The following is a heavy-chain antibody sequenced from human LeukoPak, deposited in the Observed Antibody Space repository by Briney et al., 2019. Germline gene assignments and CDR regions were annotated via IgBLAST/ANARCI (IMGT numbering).Heavy chain of an antibody. Sequence: PGGSLTLSRAASGFVLSDYGMHWVRQAPGKGLEWVAFVRNDGSNEYYVGSVKGRFTISRDKSKNTLYLQTNSLRAEDTAVYSCAKESDSGYHSKGPKNWGLGTLVSVSS. CDR3: AKESDSGYHSKGPKN. V-gene: IGHV3-30*02. D-gene: IGHD5-12*01. CDR2: VRNDGSNE. J-gene: IGHJ4*02. CDR1: GFVLSDYG.